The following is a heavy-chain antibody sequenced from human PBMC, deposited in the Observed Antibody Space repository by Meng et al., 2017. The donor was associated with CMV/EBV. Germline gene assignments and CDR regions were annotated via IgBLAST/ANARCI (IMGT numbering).Heavy chain of an antibody. CDR1: GFTFSDYY. CDR2: IYYSGST. Sequence: ESLKISCAASGFTFSDYYMSWIRQPPGKGLEWIGYIYYSGSTNYNPSLKSRVTISVDTSKNQFSLKLSSVTAADTAVYYCARASGSLISFDYWGQGTLVTVSS. D-gene: IGHD1-26*01. J-gene: IGHJ4*02. V-gene: IGHV4-59*01. CDR3: ARASGSLISFDY.